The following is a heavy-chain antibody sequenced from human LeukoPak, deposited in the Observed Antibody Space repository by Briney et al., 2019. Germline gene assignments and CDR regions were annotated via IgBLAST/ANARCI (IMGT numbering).Heavy chain of an antibody. CDR2: ISAYNGNT. CDR3: ARDGGTYSGSYKRPFDI. V-gene: IGHV1-18*01. J-gene: IGHJ3*02. CDR1: GYTFTSYG. D-gene: IGHD1-26*01. Sequence: ASVKVSCKASGYTFTSYGISWVRQAPGQGLEWMGWISAYNGNTNYAQKLQGRVTMTTDTSTSTAYMELRSLRSDDTAVYYCARDGGTYSGSYKRPFDIWGQGTMVTVSS.